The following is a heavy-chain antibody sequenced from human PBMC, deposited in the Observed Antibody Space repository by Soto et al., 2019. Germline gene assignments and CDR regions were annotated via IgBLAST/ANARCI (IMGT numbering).Heavy chain of an antibody. V-gene: IGHV4-28*01. CDR1: GYSISNTNW. Sequence: SETLSLTCAVSGYSISNTNWWGWIRQPPGKGLEWIGYIYYSGNTYYNPSLKSRVTMSVDTSKNQFSLKLSSVTAVDTAVYYCARLGDSSGNHAYWFDPWGQGTLVTVSS. CDR2: IYYSGNT. CDR3: ARLGDSSGNHAYWFDP. D-gene: IGHD3-10*01. J-gene: IGHJ5*02.